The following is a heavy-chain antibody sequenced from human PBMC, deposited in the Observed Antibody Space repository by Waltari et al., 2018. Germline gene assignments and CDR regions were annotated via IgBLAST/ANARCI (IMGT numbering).Heavy chain of an antibody. CDR2: SYYSGST. CDR3: AVIEEQLFGY. J-gene: IGHJ4*02. V-gene: IGHV4-39*01. D-gene: IGHD6-13*01. CDR1: GGSISSSSYY. Sequence: QLQLQESGPGLVKPSETLSLTCTVSGGSISSSSYYWGWIRQAPGKGLEWSGSSYYSGSTYYNPSLKSRVTISVDTSKNQFSLKLSSVTAADTAVYYCAVIEEQLFGYWGQGTLVTVSS.